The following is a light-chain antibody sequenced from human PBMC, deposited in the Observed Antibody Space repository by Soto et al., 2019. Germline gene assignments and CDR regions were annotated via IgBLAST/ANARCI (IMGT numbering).Light chain of an antibody. J-gene: IGKJ1*01. CDR3: QHYNSYSEA. CDR2: KAS. Sequence: DIQLTQSPSSLSASVGDRVSITCRASQSISSWLAWYQQKPGKAPKLLIYKASTLKSGVPSRFSGSGSGTEFTLTISSVQPDDFASYYCQHYNSYSEAFGQGTKVDI. V-gene: IGKV1-5*03. CDR1: QSISSW.